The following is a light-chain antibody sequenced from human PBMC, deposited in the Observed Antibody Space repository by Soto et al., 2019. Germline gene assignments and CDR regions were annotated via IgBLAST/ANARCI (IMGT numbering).Light chain of an antibody. CDR3: ATWDSSLSAGL. J-gene: IGLJ1*01. CDR1: SSNTGNNY. CDR2: END. Sequence: QSVLTQPPSVSAAPGQKVTISCSGSSSNTGNNYVSWYQQLPGTAPKLLIYENDKRPSGIPDRFSGSKSGTSATLGITGLQTGDEADDYCATWDSSLSAGLFGTGTKLTVL. V-gene: IGLV1-51*02.